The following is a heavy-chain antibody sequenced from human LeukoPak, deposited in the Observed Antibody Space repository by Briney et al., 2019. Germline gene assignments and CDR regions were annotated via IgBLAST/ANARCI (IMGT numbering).Heavy chain of an antibody. D-gene: IGHD5-24*01. J-gene: IGHJ4*02. V-gene: IGHV4-4*07. CDR2: IYISGST. Sequence: KPSETLSLTCTVSGGSISIYYWSWIRQPAGKGLEWIGRIYISGSTNYNPSLKSRVTMSVDTSKNQFSLKLSSVTAADTAVYYCARDQGGWLQLTYYFDYWGQGTLVTVSS. CDR1: GGSISIYY. CDR3: ARDQGGWLQLTYYFDY.